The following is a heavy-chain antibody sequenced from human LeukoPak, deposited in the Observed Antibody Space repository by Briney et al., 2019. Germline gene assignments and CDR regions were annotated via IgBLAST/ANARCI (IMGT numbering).Heavy chain of an antibody. CDR1: GFTLSSYA. J-gene: IGHJ4*02. CDR2: ISYGGSNK. Sequence: PGRSLRLSCAASGFTLSSYAMHWVRQAPGKGLEWVAVISYGGSNKYSADSVKGRFTISRDNSKNTLYLQMDSLRAEDTAVYYCARGAAVELLIELDYWGQGTLVTVSS. V-gene: IGHV3-30*01. D-gene: IGHD1-26*01. CDR3: ARGAAVELLIELDY.